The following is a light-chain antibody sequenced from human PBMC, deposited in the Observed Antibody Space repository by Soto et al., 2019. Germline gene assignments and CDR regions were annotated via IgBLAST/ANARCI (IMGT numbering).Light chain of an antibody. CDR2: AAS. CDR3: QQYYSYPRT. Sequence: AIRMTQSPSSFSASTGDRVTITCRASQGISSYLAWYQQKPGKAPKLLIYAASTLQSGVPSRFSGSRSGTDFTLTISCLLSEDFATDYCQQYYSYPRTFGQGTKVEIK. J-gene: IGKJ1*01. V-gene: IGKV1-8*01. CDR1: QGISSY.